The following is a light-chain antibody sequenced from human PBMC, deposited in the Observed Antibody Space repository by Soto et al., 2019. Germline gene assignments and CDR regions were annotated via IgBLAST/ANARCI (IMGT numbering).Light chain of an antibody. CDR1: QSISTW. Sequence: DIQMTHSPSTLSASVGDRVTITCRASQSISTWLAWYQQKPGKAPKLLIYKASSLESGVPSRFSGGGSGTEFTLTISSLQPDDFATYYCQQCSTYPYTFGQGTKLEIK. J-gene: IGKJ2*01. V-gene: IGKV1-5*03. CDR2: KAS. CDR3: QQCSTYPYT.